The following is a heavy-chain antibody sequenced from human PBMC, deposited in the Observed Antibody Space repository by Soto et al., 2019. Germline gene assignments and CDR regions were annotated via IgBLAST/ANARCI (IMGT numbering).Heavy chain of an antibody. J-gene: IGHJ4*02. CDR1: GFTFSSYS. D-gene: IGHD2-15*01. CDR3: ARDTLGYCSGGSCYPLYYFDY. CDR2: ISSSSSTI. Sequence: TGGSLRLSCAASGFTFSSYSMNWVRQAPGKGLEWVSYISSSSSTIYYADSVKGRFTISRDNAKNSLYLQMNSLRDEDTAVYYCARDTLGYCSGGSCYPLYYFDYWGQGTLVTVSS. V-gene: IGHV3-48*02.